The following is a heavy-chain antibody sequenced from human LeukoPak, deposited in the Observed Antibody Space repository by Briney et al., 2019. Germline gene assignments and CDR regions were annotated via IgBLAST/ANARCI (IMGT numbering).Heavy chain of an antibody. CDR2: TYYRSKWYN. D-gene: IGHD2-2*01. CDR1: GDSVSSNSAA. J-gene: IGHJ4*02. V-gene: IGHV6-1*01. Sequence: SQTLSLTCALSGDSVSSNSAAWNWIRQSPSRGLEWLGRTYYRSKWYNDYAVSVKSRITINPDTSKNQFSLQLNSVTPEDTAVYYCARDRGPKYQLLTYYFDYWGQGTLVTVSS. CDR3: ARDRGPKYQLLTYYFDY.